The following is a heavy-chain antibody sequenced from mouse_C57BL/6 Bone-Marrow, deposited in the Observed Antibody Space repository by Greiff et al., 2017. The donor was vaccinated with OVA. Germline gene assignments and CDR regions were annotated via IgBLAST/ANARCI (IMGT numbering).Heavy chain of an antibody. CDR2: INPNNGGT. CDR1: GYTFTDYY. Sequence: VQLQQSGPELVKPGASVKISCKASGYTFTDYYMNWVKQSHGKSLEWIGDINPNNGGTSYNQKFKGKATLTVDKSSSTAYMELRSLTSEDSAVYYCARSLFDGYYLYFDYWGQGTTLTVSS. J-gene: IGHJ2*01. CDR3: ARSLFDGYYLYFDY. V-gene: IGHV1-26*01. D-gene: IGHD2-3*01.